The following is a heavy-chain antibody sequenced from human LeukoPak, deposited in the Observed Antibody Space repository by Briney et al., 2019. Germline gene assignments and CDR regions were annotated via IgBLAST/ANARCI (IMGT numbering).Heavy chain of an antibody. CDR1: GGSISSGGYS. CDR3: ARRVAARPSWFDP. V-gene: IGHV4-30-2*03. Sequence: PSETLSLTCAVSGGSISSGGYSWSWIRQPPGKGLEWIGYIYHSGSTYYNPSLKSRVTISVDTSKNQFSLKLSSVTAADTAVYYCARRVAARPSWFDPWGQGTLVTVSS. CDR2: IYHSGST. D-gene: IGHD6-6*01. J-gene: IGHJ5*02.